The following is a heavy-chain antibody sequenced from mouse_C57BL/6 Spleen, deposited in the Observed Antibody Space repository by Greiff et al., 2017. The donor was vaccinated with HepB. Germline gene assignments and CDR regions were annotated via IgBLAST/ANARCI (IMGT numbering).Heavy chain of an antibody. CDR2: IDPSDSYT. CDR1: GYTFTSYW. D-gene: IGHD1-1*01. V-gene: IGHV1-50*01. Sequence: VQLQQSGAELVKPGASVKLSCKASGYTFTSYWMQWVKQRPGQGLEWIGEIDPSDSYTNYNQKFKGKATLTVDTSSSTAYMQLSSLTSEDSAVYYCATNYGSSYWYFDVWGTGTTVTVSS. CDR3: ATNYGSSYWYFDV. J-gene: IGHJ1*03.